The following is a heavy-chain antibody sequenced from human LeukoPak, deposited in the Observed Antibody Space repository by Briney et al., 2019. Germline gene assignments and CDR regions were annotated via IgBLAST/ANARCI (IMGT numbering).Heavy chain of an antibody. V-gene: IGHV3-15*07. J-gene: IGHJ4*02. CDR1: GFTFSSYS. D-gene: IGHD6-6*01. Sequence: GGSLRLSCAASGFTFSSYSMNWVRQAPGKGLEWVGRIKSKTDGGTTDYAAPVKGRFTISRDDSKNTLYLQMNSLKTEDTAVYYCTTDGYSSSGFDYWGQGTLVTVSS. CDR2: IKSKTDGGTT. CDR3: TTDGYSSSGFDY.